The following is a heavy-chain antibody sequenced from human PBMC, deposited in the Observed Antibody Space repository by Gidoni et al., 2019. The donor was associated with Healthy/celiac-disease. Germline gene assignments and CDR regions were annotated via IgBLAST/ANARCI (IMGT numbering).Heavy chain of an antibody. CDR1: GGTFSSYA. Sequence: QVQLVQSGAEVKKPGSSVKVSCKASGGTFSSYAISWVRQAPGQGLEWMGGIIPSFGTANYAQKFQGRVTITADESTSTAYMELSSLRSEDTAVYYCARDWRFGDRRRYYGMDVWGQGTTVTVSS. CDR2: IIPSFGTA. CDR3: ARDWRFGDRRRYYGMDV. D-gene: IGHD3-10*01. V-gene: IGHV1-69*01. J-gene: IGHJ6*02.